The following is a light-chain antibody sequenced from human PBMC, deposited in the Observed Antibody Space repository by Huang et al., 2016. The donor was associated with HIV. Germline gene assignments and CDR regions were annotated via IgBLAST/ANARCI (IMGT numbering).Light chain of an antibody. CDR3: QQYSIPPYA. J-gene: IGKJ2*01. CDR2: GAS. CDR1: QAISYY. Sequence: DIQMTQSPSFMSASVGDRVTITCRASQAISYYLAWYQQKPGKTPKLLISGASTLDSGVPSRFSGGGSGTDFRLTLSSLQPEDVATYYCQQYSIPPYAFGQGTKL. V-gene: IGKV1-27*01.